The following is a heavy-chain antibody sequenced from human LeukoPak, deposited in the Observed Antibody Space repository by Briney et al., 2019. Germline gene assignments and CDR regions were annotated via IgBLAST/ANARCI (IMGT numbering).Heavy chain of an antibody. V-gene: IGHV3-23*01. J-gene: IGHJ4*02. Sequence: GGSLRLSCAASGFTFSSYAMSWVRQAPGKGLEWVSAISGSGGSTYYADSVKGRFTISRDNSKNMLYLQMNSLRAEDTAVYYCAKSLGYCSSTSCPDSYNFDYWGQGTLVTVSS. CDR2: ISGSGGST. CDR3: AKSLGYCSSTSCPDSYNFDY. CDR1: GFTFSSYA. D-gene: IGHD2-2*01.